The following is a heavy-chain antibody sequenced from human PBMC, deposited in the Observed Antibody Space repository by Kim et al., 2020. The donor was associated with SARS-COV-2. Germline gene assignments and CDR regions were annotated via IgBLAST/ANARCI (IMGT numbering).Heavy chain of an antibody. Sequence: PSLTSRATISVDTSKNQFSLKLSPVTAADTAVYYCARERIVGSTGGAFDIWGQGTMVTVSS. V-gene: IGHV4-59*01. J-gene: IGHJ3*02. D-gene: IGHD1-26*01. CDR3: ARERIVGSTGGAFDI.